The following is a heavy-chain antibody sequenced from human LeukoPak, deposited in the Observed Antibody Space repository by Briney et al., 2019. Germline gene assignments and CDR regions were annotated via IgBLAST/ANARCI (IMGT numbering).Heavy chain of an antibody. CDR1: GYTFTGYY. CDR2: INPNSGGT. J-gene: IGHJ4*02. V-gene: IGHV1-2*02. CDR3: ARVISTYYYDSSGYYPLDY. D-gene: IGHD3-22*01. Sequence: ASVKVSCKASGYTFTGYYMHWVRQAPGQGLEWMGWINPNSGGTNYAQKFQGRVTMTRDTSISTAYMELSRLRSDDTAVYYCARVISTYYYDSSGYYPLDYWGQGTPVTVSS.